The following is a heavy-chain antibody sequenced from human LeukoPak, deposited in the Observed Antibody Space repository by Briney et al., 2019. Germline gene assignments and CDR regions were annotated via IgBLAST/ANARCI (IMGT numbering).Heavy chain of an antibody. CDR2: IKGIGPTT. D-gene: IGHD3-22*01. Sequence: GGSLRLSCAASGFTFSDYYMSWIRQAPGKGLEWVSTIKGIGPTTYYADSLKGRFTISRDNAKNSLFLQMSSLRADDTAVYYCAKASAMIVVVSKHFDYWGQGTLVTVSS. CDR1: GFTFSDYY. J-gene: IGHJ4*02. CDR3: AKASAMIVVVSKHFDY. V-gene: IGHV3-11*01.